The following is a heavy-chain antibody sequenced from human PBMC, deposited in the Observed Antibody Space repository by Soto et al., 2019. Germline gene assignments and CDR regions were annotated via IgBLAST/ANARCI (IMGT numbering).Heavy chain of an antibody. V-gene: IGHV4-61*01. CDR1: GGFVSSGSYY. D-gene: IGHD1-1*01. CDR3: ARVERGTATTVVDAFDI. CDR2: MSHSGGT. J-gene: IGHJ3*02. Sequence: SETLSLTCAVYGGFVSSGSYYWSWIRQPPGKGLEWIGEMSHSGGTHFIPSLKSRVTLSVDTSKNQFSLMMSSVTAADTALYYCARVERGTATTVVDAFDIWGPGTMVTVSS.